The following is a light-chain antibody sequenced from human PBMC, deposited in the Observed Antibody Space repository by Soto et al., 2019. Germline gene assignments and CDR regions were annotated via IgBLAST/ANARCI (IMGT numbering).Light chain of an antibody. CDR1: QSISDY. CDR3: QHRSNWPLT. CDR2: DAS. V-gene: IGKV3-11*01. J-gene: IGKJ4*01. Sequence: EIVLTQSPATLSLSPGETAALSCRASQSISDYLAWYQQKPGQAPRLLIYDASNRATGVPGRFRGSGSGTDFPLTISSLEPEDFAVYLCQHRSNWPLTFGGGTKVDLK.